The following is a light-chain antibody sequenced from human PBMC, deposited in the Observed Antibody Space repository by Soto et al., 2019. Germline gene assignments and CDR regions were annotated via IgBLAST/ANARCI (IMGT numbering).Light chain of an antibody. J-gene: IGLJ1*01. CDR1: SSDVGSYNR. CDR2: EVS. CDR3: NSYTGSSTYV. V-gene: IGLV2-18*02. Sequence: QSALTQPPSVSGSPGQSVAISCTGTSSDVGSYNRVSWYQQPPGAAPKLMIYEVSNRPSGVPDRFSGSKSGNTASLTISGLQVDDLSDYYCNSYTGSSTYVFGTGTKVTGL.